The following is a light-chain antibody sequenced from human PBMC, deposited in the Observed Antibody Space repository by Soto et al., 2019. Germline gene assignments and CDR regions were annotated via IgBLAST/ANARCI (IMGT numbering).Light chain of an antibody. CDR3: QSYDSSLSGGI. Sequence: QSVLTQPPSVSGAPGQRVTISCTGSSSNVGAGYDVHWYQHLPGTAPKLLIYRNNNRPSGVPDRFSGSKSGTSASLAITGLQAEDEADYYCQSYDSSLSGGIFGGGTKVTVL. V-gene: IGLV1-40*01. CDR2: RNN. J-gene: IGLJ2*01. CDR1: SSNVGAGYD.